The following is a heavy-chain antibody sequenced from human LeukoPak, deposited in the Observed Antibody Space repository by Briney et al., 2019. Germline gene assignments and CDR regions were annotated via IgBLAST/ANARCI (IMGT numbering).Heavy chain of an antibody. CDR2: INSDGSST. Sequence: GGSLRLSCAASGFTFSSYWMHWVRQAPGKGLVWVSRINSDGSSTSYADSVKGRFTISRDNAKNTLYLQMNSLRAEDTAVYYCARGVAAAGTDFDYWGQGTLVTVSS. CDR3: ARGVAAAGTDFDY. V-gene: IGHV3-74*01. CDR1: GFTFSSYW. D-gene: IGHD6-13*01. J-gene: IGHJ4*02.